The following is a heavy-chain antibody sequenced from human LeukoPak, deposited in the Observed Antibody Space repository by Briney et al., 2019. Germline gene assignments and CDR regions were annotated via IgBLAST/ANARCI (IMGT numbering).Heavy chain of an antibody. D-gene: IGHD1-1*01. CDR1: GFTFSSYW. Sequence: GGSLRLSCAASGFTFSSYWMSWVRQAPGKGLEWVANIKQDGSEKYYVDSVKGRFTISRDNAKNSLYLQMNSLRAEDTAVYYCASLIVGTDKGNPFDIWGQGTLVTVSS. J-gene: IGHJ3*02. CDR2: IKQDGSEK. CDR3: ASLIVGTDKGNPFDI. V-gene: IGHV3-7*01.